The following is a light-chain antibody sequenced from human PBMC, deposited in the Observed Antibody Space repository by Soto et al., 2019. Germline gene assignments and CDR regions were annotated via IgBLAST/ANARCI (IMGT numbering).Light chain of an antibody. V-gene: IGKV1-5*03. CDR1: QSISSW. CDR3: QQYDSYPLT. J-gene: IGKJ4*01. CDR2: KSS. Sequence: DIPMTQSPSTLSASVGDRVTITCRASQSISSWLAWYQQKPGQAPNLLIYKSSSFESGVPSRFSGSGSETEFSRTVNSLQPDDFATDYCQQYDSYPLTFGGGTKVEIK.